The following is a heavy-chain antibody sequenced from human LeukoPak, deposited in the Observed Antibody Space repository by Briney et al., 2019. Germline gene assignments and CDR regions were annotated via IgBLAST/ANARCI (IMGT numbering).Heavy chain of an antibody. D-gene: IGHD2-15*01. CDR2: ISSSDSTI. CDR3: ARGGHHDY. CDR1: GFTFSSYS. Sequence: PGGSLRLSCAASGFTFSSYSMIWVRQAPGKGLEWVSYISSSDSTIYYADSVKGRFTISRDNAKNSLYLQTNSLRAEDTAVYYCARGGHHDYWGQGTLVTVSS. J-gene: IGHJ4*02. V-gene: IGHV3-48*01.